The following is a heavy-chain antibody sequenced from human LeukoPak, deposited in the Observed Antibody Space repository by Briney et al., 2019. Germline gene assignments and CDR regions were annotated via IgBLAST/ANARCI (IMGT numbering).Heavy chain of an antibody. V-gene: IGHV4-31*03. CDR1: GGSISSGGYY. CDR3: TEYRGGAFDI. Sequence: SQTLSLTCTVSGGSISSGGYYWSWIRQHPGKGLEWIGYIYYSGSTYDNPSLKSRVTISVDTSKNQFSLKLSSVTAADTAVYYCTEYRGGAFDIWGQGTMVTVSS. D-gene: IGHD2-2*01. J-gene: IGHJ3*02. CDR2: IYYSGST.